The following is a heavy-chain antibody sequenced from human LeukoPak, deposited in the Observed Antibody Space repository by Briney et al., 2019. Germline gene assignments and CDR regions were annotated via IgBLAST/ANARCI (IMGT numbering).Heavy chain of an antibody. J-gene: IGHJ5*02. V-gene: IGHV3-33*01. Sequence: PGGSLRLSCAASGFTFSSYGMHWVRQAPGKGLEWVAVIWYDGSNKYYADSVKGRFTISRDNSKNTLYLQMNSLRAEDTAVYYCARYGSGSYFVDPWGQGTLVTVSS. CDR2: IWYDGSNK. CDR1: GFTFSSYG. CDR3: ARYGSGSYFVDP. D-gene: IGHD3-10*01.